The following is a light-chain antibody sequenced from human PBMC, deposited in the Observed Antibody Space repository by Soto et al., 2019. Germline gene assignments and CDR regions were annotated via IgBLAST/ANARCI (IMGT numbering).Light chain of an antibody. J-gene: IGLJ7*01. CDR1: SSNIGSNY. Sequence: QSVLTQPPSASGTPGQRVTISCSGSSSNIGSNYVYWYQQLPGTAPKLLIYRNNQRPSVVPDRFSGSKSGTSASLAISGLRSEDEADYYCAAWDDSLSGRVFGGGTQLTVL. CDR3: AAWDDSLSGRV. V-gene: IGLV1-47*01. CDR2: RNN.